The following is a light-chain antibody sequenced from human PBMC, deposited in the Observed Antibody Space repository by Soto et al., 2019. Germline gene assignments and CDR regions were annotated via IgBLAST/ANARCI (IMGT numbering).Light chain of an antibody. CDR2: GAS. CDR1: HSVSSDY. CDR3: QHYDNSPPSVT. Sequence: EIVLTQSPNTLSLSPGERATLSCRASHSVSSDYLVWYQQKPGQAPRLLIYGASSRATGIPDRFSGSVSGTDFTLTISRLEPEDFAVYYCQHYDNSPPSVTFGPGTKVDSK. J-gene: IGKJ3*01. V-gene: IGKV3-20*01.